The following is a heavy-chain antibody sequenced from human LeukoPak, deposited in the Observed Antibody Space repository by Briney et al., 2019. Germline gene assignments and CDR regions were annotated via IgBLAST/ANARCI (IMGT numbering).Heavy chain of an antibody. V-gene: IGHV3-7*01. CDR3: ARVTGITRYFDS. CDR2: IKQDGREK. J-gene: IGHJ4*02. Sequence: PGGSLRLSCAASGFTFTCCWMSWVRQTPGKGLEWVASIKQDGREKFYADSVKGRFTISRDNAQNSLYLQVNSLRAEDTAVYYCARVTGITRYFDSWGQGILVTVSS. D-gene: IGHD3-9*01. CDR1: GFTFTCCW.